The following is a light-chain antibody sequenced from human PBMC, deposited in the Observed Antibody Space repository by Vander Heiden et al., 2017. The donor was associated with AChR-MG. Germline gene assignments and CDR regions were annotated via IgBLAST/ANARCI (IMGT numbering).Light chain of an antibody. CDR3: QQYYNLHPLT. CDR1: QDISNY. CDR2: DAS. Sequence: DIQMTQSPSSLSASVGDRVTITCQASQDISNYLNWYQQKPGKAPKLLIYDASNLETGVPSRFSGSGYGTDFTFTISSRQPEDIAPYYCQQYYNLHPLTFGGGTKVEIK. J-gene: IGKJ4*01. V-gene: IGKV1-33*01.